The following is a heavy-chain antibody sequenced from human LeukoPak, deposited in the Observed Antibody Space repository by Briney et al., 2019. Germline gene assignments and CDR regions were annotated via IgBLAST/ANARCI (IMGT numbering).Heavy chain of an antibody. D-gene: IGHD2-2*01. V-gene: IGHV1-69*13. CDR2: IIPIFGTA. Sequence: ASVKVSCKASGGTFSSYAISWVRQAPGQGLEWMGWIIPIFGTANYAQKFQGTVTITADESTSTAYMELSSLRSEDTVVYYCARVGLGYCSSTSCYFDYWGQGTLDTVX. CDR3: ARVGLGYCSSTSCYFDY. J-gene: IGHJ4*02. CDR1: GGTFSSYA.